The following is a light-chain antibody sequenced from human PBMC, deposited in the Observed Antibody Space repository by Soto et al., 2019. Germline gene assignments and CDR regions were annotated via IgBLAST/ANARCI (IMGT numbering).Light chain of an antibody. CDR1: SSDVGGYNY. J-gene: IGLJ3*02. CDR2: EVT. CDR3: SSYVGSGNLV. Sequence: QSALTQPPSASGSPGQSVTISCTGTSSDVGGYNYVSWYQQHPGRAPKLIIYEVTQRPSGVPDRFSGSKSGNTASLTVSGLQAEDEANYHCSSYVGSGNLVFGGGTKVTVL. V-gene: IGLV2-8*01.